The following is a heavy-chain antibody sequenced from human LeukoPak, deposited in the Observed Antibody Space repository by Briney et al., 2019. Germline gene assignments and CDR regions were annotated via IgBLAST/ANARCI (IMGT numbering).Heavy chain of an antibody. CDR2: INHSGST. J-gene: IGHJ4*02. D-gene: IGHD2-2*01. V-gene: IGHV4-34*01. CDR1: GGSFSDYY. CDR3: QIISRYCSSTSCPFDY. Sequence: PSETLSLTCAVYGGSFSDYYWTWIRQPPGKGLEWIGEINHSGSTNYNPSLKSRVTISVDTSKKQFFLRLSSVTAADTAVYYCQIISRYCSSTSCPFDYWGQGTLVTVSS.